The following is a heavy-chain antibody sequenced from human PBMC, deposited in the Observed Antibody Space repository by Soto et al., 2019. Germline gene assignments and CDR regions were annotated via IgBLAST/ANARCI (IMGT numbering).Heavy chain of an antibody. CDR3: ARDRTSIDFWSGYGYYYYGMDV. J-gene: IGHJ6*02. CDR1: GYTFTSYY. CDR2: INPSGGST. V-gene: IGHV1-46*01. D-gene: IGHD3-3*01. Sequence: ASVKVSCKASGYTFTSYYMHWVRQAPGQGLEWMGIINPSGGSTSYAQKFQGRVTMTRDTSTSTVYMELSSLRSEDTAVYYCARDRTSIDFWSGYGYYYYGMDVWGQGTTVTVSS.